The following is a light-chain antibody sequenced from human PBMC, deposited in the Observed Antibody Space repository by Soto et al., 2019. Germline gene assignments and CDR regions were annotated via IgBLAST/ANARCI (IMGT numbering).Light chain of an antibody. Sequence: EIVMTQSPATLSVSPGERASLSCRASQSVSSNLAWYQQKPGLAPRLLIYGASTRATGIPARFSGSGSGTEFTLIISSLQSEDFAVYYCQQYNNWPPWTFGQGTKVEIK. CDR1: QSVSSN. V-gene: IGKV3-15*01. CDR2: GAS. CDR3: QQYNNWPPWT. J-gene: IGKJ1*01.